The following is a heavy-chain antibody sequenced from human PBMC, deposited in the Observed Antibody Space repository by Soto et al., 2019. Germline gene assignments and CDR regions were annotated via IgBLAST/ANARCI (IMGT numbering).Heavy chain of an antibody. J-gene: IGHJ4*02. D-gene: IGHD2-2*01. V-gene: IGHV4-34*01. CDR3: ARVPRGYCSSTSCHSHFDY. CDR2: INHSGST. Sequence: KQSQTLSLTCAVYGGSFSGYYWSWIRQPPGKGLEWIGEINHSGSTNYNPSLKSRVTISVDTSKNQFSLKLSSVTAADTAVYYCARVPRGYCSSTSCHSHFDYWGQGTLVIVSS. CDR1: GGSFSGYY.